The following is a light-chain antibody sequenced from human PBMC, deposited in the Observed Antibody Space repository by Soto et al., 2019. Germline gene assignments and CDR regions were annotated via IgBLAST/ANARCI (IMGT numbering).Light chain of an antibody. CDR3: PQYNNWPL. CDR2: GAS. Sequence: EIVMTQSPATLSVSPGERATLSCRASQSVSSNLACYQQKPGQAPRLLIYGASTRATGIPARFSGSGSGTEFTLTISGLQSEDFAVYYCPQYNNWPLFGPGTKVDIK. J-gene: IGKJ3*01. V-gene: IGKV3-15*01. CDR1: QSVSSN.